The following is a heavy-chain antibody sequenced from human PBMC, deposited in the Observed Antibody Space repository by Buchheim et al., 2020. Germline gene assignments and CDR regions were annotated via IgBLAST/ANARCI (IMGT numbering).Heavy chain of an antibody. Sequence: QVQLQQWGAGLLKPSETLSLTCAVYGGSFSGYYWSWIRQPPGKGLEWIGEINHSGSTNYNPSLKSRVTISVDKYKNHFSLKLRSVTAADTAVYYCAANSKVAGSPWFDPWGQGAL. CDR1: GGSFSGYY. CDR2: INHSGST. D-gene: IGHD6-19*01. J-gene: IGHJ5*02. V-gene: IGHV4-34*01. CDR3: AANSKVAGSPWFDP.